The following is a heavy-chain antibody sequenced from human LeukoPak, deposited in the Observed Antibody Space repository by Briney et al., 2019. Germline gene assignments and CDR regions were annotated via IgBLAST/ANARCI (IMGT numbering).Heavy chain of an antibody. CDR2: ISGSGSST. V-gene: IGHV3-23*01. J-gene: IGHJ5*02. D-gene: IGHD2-8*01. CDR1: GFTFSSYA. CDR3: AKDQVYAIGWFDP. Sequence: WGSLRLSCAASGFTFSSYAMSWVRQAPGKGLEWGSAISGSGSSTYYAYSVKGRFTSSRHNTKTTLYLQMNRLSDEDTAVYYCAKDQVYAIGWFDPWGPGTLVTVS.